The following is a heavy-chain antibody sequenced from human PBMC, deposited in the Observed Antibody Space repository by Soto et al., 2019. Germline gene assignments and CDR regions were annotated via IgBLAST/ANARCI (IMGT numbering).Heavy chain of an antibody. J-gene: IGHJ4*02. V-gene: IGHV3-9*01. CDR3: AKDKSGSYEGWVDY. D-gene: IGHD1-26*01. CDR1: GFTFDDYA. Sequence: EVQLVESGGGLVQPGRSLRLSCAASGFTFDDYAMHWVRQAPGKGLEWVSGISWNSGSIGYADSVKGRFTISRDNAKNSLYLQMNSLRAEDTALYYCAKDKSGSYEGWVDYWGQGTLVTVSS. CDR2: ISWNSGSI.